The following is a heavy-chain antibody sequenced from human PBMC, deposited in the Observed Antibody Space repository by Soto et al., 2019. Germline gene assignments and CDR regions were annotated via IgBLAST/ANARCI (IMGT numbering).Heavy chain of an antibody. D-gene: IGHD2-2*01. V-gene: IGHV1-69*01. J-gene: IGHJ6*01. CDR1: GGAFSSYG. CDR3: ARDEGVEPAAHRSYGMDV. Sequence: QVQLVQSGAEVKKPGSSVRVSCKASGGAFSSYGITWVRQAPGQGLEWLGRTIPLFGTANYAQKFQGRVTITADGLTNTAYMDLSSLRSEDTAVYYCARDEGVEPAAHRSYGMDVW. CDR2: TIPLFGTA.